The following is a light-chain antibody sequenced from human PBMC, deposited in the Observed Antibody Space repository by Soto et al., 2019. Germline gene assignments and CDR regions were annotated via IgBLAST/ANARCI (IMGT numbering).Light chain of an antibody. V-gene: IGLV1-47*02. CDR1: SSNIGSNY. CDR3: AAWDDSLSGPGV. J-gene: IGLJ2*01. CDR2: SNN. Sequence: QSELTQPPSASGTPGQRVTISCSGSSSNIGSNYVYWYQQLPGTAPKLLIYSNNQRPSGVPDRFSGSKSGTSASLAISGLRSEDEADYYCAAWDDSLSGPGVFGGGTKLTVL.